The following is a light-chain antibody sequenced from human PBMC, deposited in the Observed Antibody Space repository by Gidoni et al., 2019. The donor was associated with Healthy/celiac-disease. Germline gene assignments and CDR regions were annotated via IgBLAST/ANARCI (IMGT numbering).Light chain of an antibody. CDR3: QQRSNWRFT. J-gene: IGKJ3*01. V-gene: IGKV3-11*01. Sequence: EIVLTQSPATLSLSPGERATLSCRASQSVSSYLAWYHQKPGQAPRLLIYDASNRATGIPARFSGSGSGTDFTLTISSLEPEDFAVYYCQQRSNWRFTFGPGTKVEIK. CDR1: QSVSSY. CDR2: DAS.